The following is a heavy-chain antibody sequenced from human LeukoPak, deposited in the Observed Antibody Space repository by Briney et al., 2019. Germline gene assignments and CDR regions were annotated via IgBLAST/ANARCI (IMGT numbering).Heavy chain of an antibody. CDR2: IGTAGDR. D-gene: IGHD3-10*02. J-gene: IGHJ6*04. V-gene: IGHV3-13*01. CDR3: AELGITMIGGV. Sequence: GSLRLSCAASGLTFSSYDMHWVRQATVKGLEWVSPIGTAGDRYYPDSVKGRFTISRDNAKNSLYLQMNSLRAEDTAVYYCAELGITMIGGVWGKGTTVTISS. CDR1: GLTFSSYD.